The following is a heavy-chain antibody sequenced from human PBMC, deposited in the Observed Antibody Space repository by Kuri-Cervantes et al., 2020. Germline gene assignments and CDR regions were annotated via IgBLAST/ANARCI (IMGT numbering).Heavy chain of an antibody. CDR3: ARDRGGYSYGLDY. D-gene: IGHD5-18*01. CDR1: GGSINNYL. Sequence: SETLSLTCSVSGGSINNYLWNWIRQPPGKGLEWIGYIYYSGSTNYNPSLKSRVTISVDTSKNQFSLKLSSVTAADTAVYYCARDRGGYSYGLDYWGQGTLVTVSS. V-gene: IGHV4-59*01. CDR2: IYYSGST. J-gene: IGHJ4*02.